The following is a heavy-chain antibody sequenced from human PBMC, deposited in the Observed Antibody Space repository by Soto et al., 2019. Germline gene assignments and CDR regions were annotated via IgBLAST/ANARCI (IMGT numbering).Heavy chain of an antibody. D-gene: IGHD4-17*01. Sequence: PGGSLRLSCVASGFAFNSYAMTWVRQAPGKGLEWVSTITNSGGSTYYADSVKGRFTISRDNSKNTLYVQMTTLTAEDTAIYYCTKEHDYGYYGWFDPWGQGTLVTVSS. CDR3: TKEHDYGYYGWFDP. CDR2: ITNSGGST. J-gene: IGHJ5*02. CDR1: GFAFNSYA. V-gene: IGHV3-23*01.